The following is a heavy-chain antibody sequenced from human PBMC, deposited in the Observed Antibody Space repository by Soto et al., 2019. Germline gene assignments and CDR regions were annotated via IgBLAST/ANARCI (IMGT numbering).Heavy chain of an antibody. J-gene: IGHJ6*02. CDR1: GGSISSSSYY. Sequence: SETLSLTCTVSGGSISSSSYYWGWIRQPPGKGLEWIGEINHSGSTNYNPSLKSRVTISVDTSKNQFSLKLSSVTAADTAVYYCARGPGSSNRYYYYYGMDVWGQGTTVTVSS. CDR2: INHSGST. CDR3: ARGPGSSNRYYYYYGMDV. V-gene: IGHV4-39*07. D-gene: IGHD3-10*01.